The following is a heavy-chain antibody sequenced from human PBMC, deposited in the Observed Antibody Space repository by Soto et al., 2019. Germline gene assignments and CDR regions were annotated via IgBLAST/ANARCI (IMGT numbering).Heavy chain of an antibody. Sequence: GGALRLCCAASGVTFSSYAMSWVRQAPGKGLEWVSASSGGGNDRIYADSVRGRFTLSRENARNPLYLHMNSLRAEDTAVHYCARSLFIASTATEPFDSWGQATLAPVSS. CDR2: SSGGGNDR. CDR3: ARSLFIASTATEPFDS. J-gene: IGHJ4*02. V-gene: IGHV3-23*01. D-gene: IGHD6-13*01. CDR1: GVTFSSYA.